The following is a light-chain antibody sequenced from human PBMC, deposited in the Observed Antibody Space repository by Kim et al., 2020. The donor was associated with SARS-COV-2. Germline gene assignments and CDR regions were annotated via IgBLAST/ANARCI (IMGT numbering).Light chain of an antibody. Sequence: SVYVGQTGTITCQVVSLMMFFGCWYQQKPGHALFLVMYNKDKLPGGVPGRCSGYGTREAASFTSTGAQAEDEGDYYCNPHRSSVVLFGGGTKLTVL. V-gene: IGLV3-19*01. J-gene: IGLJ2*01. CDR1: SLMMFF. CDR2: NKD. CDR3: NPHRSSVVL.